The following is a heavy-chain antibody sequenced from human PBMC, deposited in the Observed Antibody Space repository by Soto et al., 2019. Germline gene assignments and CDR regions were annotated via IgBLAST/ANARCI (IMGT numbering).Heavy chain of an antibody. V-gene: IGHV5-51*01. D-gene: IGHD6-19*01. J-gene: IGHJ4*02. CDR2: IYPGDSDT. CDR1: GYSFTSYW. Sequence: EVQLVQSGAEVKKPGESLKISCKGSGYSFTSYWIGWVRQMPGKGLEWMGIIYPGDSDTRYSPSFQGQVTISADKSISTAHLQWSSLKASDTAMYYCARHDDHSSGWYYFDYWGQGTLVTVSA. CDR3: ARHDDHSSGWYYFDY.